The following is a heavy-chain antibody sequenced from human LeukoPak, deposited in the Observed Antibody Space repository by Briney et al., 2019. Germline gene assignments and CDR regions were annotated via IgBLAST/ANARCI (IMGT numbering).Heavy chain of an antibody. CDR2: IYHSGST. CDR3: AREEAAAGTEYFDY. J-gene: IGHJ4*02. V-gene: IGHV4-39*07. Sequence: SETLSLTCTVSGGSISSSSYYWGWIRQPPGKGLEWIGYIYHSGSTYYNPSLKSRVTISVDRSKNQFSLKLSSVTAADTAVYYCAREEAAAGTEYFDYWGQGTLVTVSS. D-gene: IGHD6-13*01. CDR1: GGSISSSSYY.